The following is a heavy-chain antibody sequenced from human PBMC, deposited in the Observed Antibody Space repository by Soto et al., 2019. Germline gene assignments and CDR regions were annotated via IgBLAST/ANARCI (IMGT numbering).Heavy chain of an antibody. D-gene: IGHD3-22*01. CDR1: GGTFSSYA. CDR2: IIPIFGTA. J-gene: IGHJ4*02. Sequence: QVQLVQSGAEVKKPGSSVKVSCKASGGTFSSYAISWVRQAPGQGLEWMGGIIPIFGTANYAQKFQGRVTITADESTSTDYMELSSLRSEDTAVYYCARVGHEEYDSSGYYLDYWGQGTLVTVSS. V-gene: IGHV1-69*01. CDR3: ARVGHEEYDSSGYYLDY.